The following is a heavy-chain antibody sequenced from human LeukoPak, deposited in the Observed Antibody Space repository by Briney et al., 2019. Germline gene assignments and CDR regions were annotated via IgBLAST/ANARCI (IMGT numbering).Heavy chain of an antibody. J-gene: IGHJ4*02. D-gene: IGHD2-15*01. CDR3: ARGAVPPLDCSGGSCYSGDY. CDR1: GFTFSSYS. Sequence: PGGSLRLSCAASGFTFSSYSMNWVRQAPGKGLEWVSSISSSSSYIYYTDSVKGRFTISRDNAKNSLYLQMNSLRAEDTAVYYCARGAVPPLDCSGGSCYSGDYWGQGTLVTVSS. CDR2: ISSSSSYI. V-gene: IGHV3-21*01.